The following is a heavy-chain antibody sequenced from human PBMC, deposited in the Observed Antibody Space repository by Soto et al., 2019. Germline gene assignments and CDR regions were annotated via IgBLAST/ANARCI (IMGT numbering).Heavy chain of an antibody. V-gene: IGHV1-3*01. CDR2: INAGNGDT. CDR1: GYTFTSYA. J-gene: IGHJ5*02. Sequence: QVQLVQSGAEVKKPGASVKVSCKASGYTFTSYALDWVRQAPGQRLEWMGGINAGNGDTKYSQNFQGRVTITRDTSATTAYMELSSLRYEDTAVYYCAREALRFCTSTSCSTDWFDPWGQGNLVTVSS. CDR3: AREALRFCTSTSCSTDWFDP. D-gene: IGHD2-2*01.